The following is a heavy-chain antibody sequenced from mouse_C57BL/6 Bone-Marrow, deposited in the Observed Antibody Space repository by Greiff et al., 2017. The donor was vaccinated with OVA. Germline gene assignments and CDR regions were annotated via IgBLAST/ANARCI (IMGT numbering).Heavy chain of an antibody. J-gene: IGHJ3*01. Sequence: EESGPGLVKPSQSLSLTCSVTGYSITSGYYWNWIRQFPGNKLEWMGYISYDGSNNYNPSLKNRISITRDTSKNQFFLKLNSVTTEDTATYYCARGDYDGFAYWGQGTLVTVSA. D-gene: IGHD2-4*01. CDR1: GYSITSGYY. V-gene: IGHV3-6*01. CDR2: ISYDGSN. CDR3: ARGDYDGFAY.